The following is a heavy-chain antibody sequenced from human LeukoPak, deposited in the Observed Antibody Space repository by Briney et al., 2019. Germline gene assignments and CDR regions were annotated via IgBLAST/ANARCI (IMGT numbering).Heavy chain of an antibody. D-gene: IGHD1-26*01. CDR1: GFTFDDYA. Sequence: QPGGSLRLSCAASGFTFDDYALHWVRQAPGKGLEWVLLISWDGGSTYYADSVKGRFTISRDNSKNSLYLQMNSLRAEDTALYYCAKASSGSYFLIGYWGQGTLVTVSS. CDR3: AKASSGSYFLIGY. J-gene: IGHJ4*02. CDR2: ISWDGGST. V-gene: IGHV3-43D*04.